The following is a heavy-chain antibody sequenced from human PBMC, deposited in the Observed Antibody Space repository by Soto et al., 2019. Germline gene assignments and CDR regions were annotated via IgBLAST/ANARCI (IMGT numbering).Heavy chain of an antibody. V-gene: IGHV1-8*01. D-gene: IGHD3-3*01. Sequence: ASVKGSCKASGYSFTRYGSNWGRQATGQGLEWMGWVNPNRGNTGYAQTFQGRVTLTRNTSISTAYMELSSLRSEDTAVYYCARGENWGSYYDFWSGYLSTLMDVWGKGTTVTVSS. CDR3: ARGENWGSYYDFWSGYLSTLMDV. J-gene: IGHJ6*04. CDR2: VNPNRGNT. CDR1: GYSFTRYG.